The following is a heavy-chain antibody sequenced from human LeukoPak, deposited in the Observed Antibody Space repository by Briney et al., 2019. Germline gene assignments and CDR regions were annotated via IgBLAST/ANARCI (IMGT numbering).Heavy chain of an antibody. V-gene: IGHV4-59*02. J-gene: IGHJ4*02. CDR2: IYYSGST. Sequence: SETLSLTCTVSGASVRNDYWSWIRQPPGKGLEWIGYIYYSGSTNYNPSLKSRVTISVDTSKNQFSLKLSSVTAADTAVYYCARGDTAEYYYDSSGYYYFDYWGQGTLVTVSS. CDR1: GASVRNDY. D-gene: IGHD3-22*01. CDR3: ARGDTAEYYYDSSGYYYFDY.